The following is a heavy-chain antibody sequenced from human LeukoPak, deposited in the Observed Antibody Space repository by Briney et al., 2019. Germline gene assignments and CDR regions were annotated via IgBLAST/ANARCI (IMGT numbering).Heavy chain of an antibody. CDR2: IGGSGGNT. Sequence: GGSLRLSCAASGFTFSSYAMSWVRQAPGKGLEWVSGIGGSGGNTYYADSVKGRFTISRDNSKNTLYLQMNSLRAEDTAVYYCAKVQSWQQLVLSHDPHFDYWGQGTLVTVSS. D-gene: IGHD6-13*01. J-gene: IGHJ4*02. CDR3: AKVQSWQQLVLSHDPHFDY. V-gene: IGHV3-23*01. CDR1: GFTFSSYA.